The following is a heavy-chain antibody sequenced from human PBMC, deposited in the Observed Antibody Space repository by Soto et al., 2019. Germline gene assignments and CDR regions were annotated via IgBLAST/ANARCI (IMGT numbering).Heavy chain of an antibody. CDR1: GFTFSSYA. CDR2: ISGSGGST. D-gene: IGHD3-16*02. J-gene: IGHJ4*02. V-gene: IGHV3-23*01. CDR3: AKKSRGPSLGELSPDY. Sequence: EVQLLESGGGLVQPGGSLRLYCAASGFTFSSYAMSWVRQAPGKGLEWVSAISGSGGSTYYADSVKGRFTISRDNSKNTLYLQMNSLRAEDTAVYYCAKKSRGPSLGELSPDYWGQGTLVTVSS.